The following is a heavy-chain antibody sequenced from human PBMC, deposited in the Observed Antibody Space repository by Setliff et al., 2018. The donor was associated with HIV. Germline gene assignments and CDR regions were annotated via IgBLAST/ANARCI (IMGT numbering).Heavy chain of an antibody. CDR3: AKVRSSSWYDYLDY. J-gene: IGHJ4*02. CDR1: GFTFDDYG. D-gene: IGHD6-13*01. Sequence: SGGSLRLSCAASGFTFDDYGMSWVRQVPGKGLEWVSSINWNGGGTDYADSVKGRFTISRDNAKNSLYLQVNSLRAEDTALYYCAKVRSSSWYDYLDYWGQGTLVTVS. V-gene: IGHV3-20*04. CDR2: INWNGGGT.